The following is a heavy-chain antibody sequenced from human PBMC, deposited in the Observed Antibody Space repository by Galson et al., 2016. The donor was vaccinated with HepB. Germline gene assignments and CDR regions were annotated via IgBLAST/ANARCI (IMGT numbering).Heavy chain of an antibody. CDR2: IYYSGST. D-gene: IGHD3-16*02. Sequence: TVSGGSVSSGSYYWSWIRQPPGKGLEWIGYIYYSGSTNYNPSLKSRVTISVDTSKNQFSLKLSSVTAADTAVYYCARAVVSYDYIWGSYRHAEYFQHWGQGTLVTVSS. CDR3: ARAVVSYDYIWGSYRHAEYFQH. V-gene: IGHV4-61*01. CDR1: GGSVSSGSYY. J-gene: IGHJ1*01.